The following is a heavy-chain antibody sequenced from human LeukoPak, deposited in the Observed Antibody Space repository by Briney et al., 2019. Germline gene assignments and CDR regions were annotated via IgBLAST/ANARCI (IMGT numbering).Heavy chain of an antibody. Sequence: SVKVSCKASGFTFTSSAVQWVRQARGQRLEWIGWIVVGSGNTNYAQKFQERVTITRDMSTSTVYMELSSPRSEDTAVYYCAAEGRPTVVTFRKGAVDLWGQGTMVTVSP. CDR2: IVVGSGNT. V-gene: IGHV1-58*01. J-gene: IGHJ3*01. CDR3: AAEGRPTVVTFRKGAVDL. D-gene: IGHD4-23*01. CDR1: GFTFTSSA.